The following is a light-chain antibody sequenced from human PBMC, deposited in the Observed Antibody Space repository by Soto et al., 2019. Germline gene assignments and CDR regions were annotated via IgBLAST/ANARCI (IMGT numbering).Light chain of an antibody. V-gene: IGKV1D-16*01. J-gene: IGKJ4*01. CDR3: QQYNIYPLT. Sequence: DVQMTQSPSSLSASVGDRVTITCRASQDINSWLAWYQQKPGKAPKSLIYVASSLQTGVPLRFSGSGSVTVFTLTISSLQPEDSSTYYCQQYNIYPLTFGGGTKVEIK. CDR2: VAS. CDR1: QDINSW.